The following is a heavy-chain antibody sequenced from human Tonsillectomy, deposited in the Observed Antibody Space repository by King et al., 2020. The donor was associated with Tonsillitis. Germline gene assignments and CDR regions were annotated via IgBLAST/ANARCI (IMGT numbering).Heavy chain of an antibody. D-gene: IGHD5-24*01. J-gene: IGHJ4*02. Sequence: VQLVESGGGVVQPGRSLRLSCAASGFTLSHYGMHWVRQAPGKGLEWVAVISYDGSKKYYADSVKGRFTISRDNSENTLYLQMNSLRAEDTAVYSCAKDLSVDGYNGGLDYWGQGTLVTVSS. CDR1: GFTLSHYG. V-gene: IGHV3-30*18. CDR3: AKDLSVDGYNGGLDY. CDR2: ISYDGSKK.